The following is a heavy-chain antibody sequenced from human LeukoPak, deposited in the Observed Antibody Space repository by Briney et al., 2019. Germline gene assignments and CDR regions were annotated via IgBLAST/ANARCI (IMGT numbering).Heavy chain of an antibody. V-gene: IGHV4-39*07. CDR1: GGSISGSSYY. D-gene: IGHD1-26*01. Sequence: SETLSLTCTVSGGSISGSSYYWGWIRQPPGKGLEWIGSIYYSGSTYYNPSLKSRVTISVDTSKNQFSLKLSSVTAADTAVYYCARVGGIRDYGMDVWGQGTTVTVSS. CDR3: ARVGGIRDYGMDV. CDR2: IYYSGST. J-gene: IGHJ6*02.